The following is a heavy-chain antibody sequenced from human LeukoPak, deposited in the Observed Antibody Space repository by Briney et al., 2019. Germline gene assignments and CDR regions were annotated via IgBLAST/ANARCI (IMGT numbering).Heavy chain of an antibody. V-gene: IGHV1-2*02. CDR3: AKSQYSFGSGSTKPLFDY. J-gene: IGHJ4*02. D-gene: IGHD3-10*01. Sequence: VASVKVSCKTSGYIFTDYYIHWVRQARGQGLEWMGWLNPYSGGTYFALEFEARVTLTRDTSINTAYMEMRGLTSDDTAVYYCAKSQYSFGSGSTKPLFDYWGQGTLVTVSS. CDR1: GYIFTDYY. CDR2: LNPYSGGT.